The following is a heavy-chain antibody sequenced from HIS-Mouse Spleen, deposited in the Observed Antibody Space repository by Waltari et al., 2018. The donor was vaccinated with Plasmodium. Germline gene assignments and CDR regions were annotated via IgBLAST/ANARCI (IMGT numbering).Heavy chain of an antibody. J-gene: IGHJ5*02. V-gene: IGHV4-34*01. Sequence: QVQLQQWGAGLLKPSETLSLTCAVYGGSFSGYYWSGIRQPPGKGLEWIGEINHSGSTNYNPSLKSRVTISVDTSKNQFSLKLSSVTAADTAVYYCARAVGLTMVRGVTPHWFDPWGQGTLVTVSS. CDR1: GGSFSGYY. CDR3: ARAVGLTMVRGVTPHWFDP. CDR2: INHSGST. D-gene: IGHD3-10*01.